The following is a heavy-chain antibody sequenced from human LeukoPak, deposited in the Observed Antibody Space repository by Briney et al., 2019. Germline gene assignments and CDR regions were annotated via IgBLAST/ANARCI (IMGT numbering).Heavy chain of an antibody. Sequence: SETLFLTCTVSGGSISSNSYYWGWIRQPPGKELEWIGSIYYSGNTYYNPSLESRVTLSVDTSKNQFSLKLSSVTAADTAVYYCARRRIAVSGTSYFDYWGQGTLVTVSS. D-gene: IGHD6-19*01. J-gene: IGHJ4*02. V-gene: IGHV4-39*01. CDR2: IYYSGNT. CDR1: GGSISSNSYY. CDR3: ARRRIAVSGTSYFDY.